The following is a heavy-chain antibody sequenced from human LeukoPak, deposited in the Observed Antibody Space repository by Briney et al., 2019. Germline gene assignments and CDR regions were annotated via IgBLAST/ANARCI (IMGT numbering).Heavy chain of an antibody. CDR3: ATSYSSSWNPRFDP. Sequence: ASVKVSCKASGYTFTSYGINWVRQATGKGLEWMGWMNPNSGSTDYAQKFQGRVTMTRNTSITTAYMELSSLRSEDTAAYYCATSYSSSWNPRFDPWGQGTLVTVSS. CDR2: MNPNSGST. J-gene: IGHJ5*02. V-gene: IGHV1-8*02. D-gene: IGHD6-13*01. CDR1: GYTFTSYG.